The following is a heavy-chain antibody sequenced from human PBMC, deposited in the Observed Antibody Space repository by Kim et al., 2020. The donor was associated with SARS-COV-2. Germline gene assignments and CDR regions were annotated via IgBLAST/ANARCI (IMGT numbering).Heavy chain of an antibody. V-gene: IGHV3-30-3*01. CDR2: ISYDGSNK. Sequence: GRSLRLSCAASGFTFSIYAMHWVRQAPGKGLEWVAVISYDGSNKYYADSVKGRFTISRDNSKNTLYLQMNSLRAEDTAVYYCATDMNSIVVVPAAIIYFQHWGQGTLVTVSS. D-gene: IGHD2-2*01. CDR1: GFTFSIYA. J-gene: IGHJ1*01. CDR3: ATDMNSIVVVPAAIIYFQH.